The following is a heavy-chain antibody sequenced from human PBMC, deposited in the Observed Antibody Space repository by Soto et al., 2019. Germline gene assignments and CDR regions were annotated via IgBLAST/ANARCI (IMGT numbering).Heavy chain of an antibody. CDR1: GFTFNTYS. Sequence: GGSLRLSCEASGFTFNTYSMHWVRQPPGKGLEWLAAIWYDGTQKYYADSVKGRFIISRDNSKKTLYLEMNSLRAEDTAVYYCARAGGTTVAGLWHFDSWGQGTLVTVS. CDR3: ARAGGTTVAGLWHFDS. J-gene: IGHJ4*02. V-gene: IGHV3-33*01. CDR2: IWYDGTQK. D-gene: IGHD4-17*01.